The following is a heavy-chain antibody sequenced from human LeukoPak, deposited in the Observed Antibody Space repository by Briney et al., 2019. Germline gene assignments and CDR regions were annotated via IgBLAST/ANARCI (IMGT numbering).Heavy chain of an antibody. CDR2: ISSSVSTI. J-gene: IGHJ6*02. CDR3: ARDTDGSGSYYTLYYYGMDV. D-gene: IGHD3-10*01. CDR1: GFTFSDYY. V-gene: IGHV3-11*01. Sequence: PGGSLRLSCAASGFTFSDYYMSWIRQAPGKGLEWVSYISSSVSTIYYADSVKGRFTISRDNAKNSLYLQMNSLRAEDTAVYYCARDTDGSGSYYTLYYYGMDVWGQGTTVTVSS.